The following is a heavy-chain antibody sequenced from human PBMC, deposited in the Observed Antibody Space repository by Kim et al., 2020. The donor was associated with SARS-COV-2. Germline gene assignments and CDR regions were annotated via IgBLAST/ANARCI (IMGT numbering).Heavy chain of an antibody. Sequence: GGSLRLSCAASGFSFSGSPLHWVRQASGQGLEWVGCIRSKANSYATGYAASVKGRVTIYRDASKKTAYLEMSGMKTEDTALYYCTRIPATTLAFWDAFD. J-gene: IGHJ3*02. V-gene: IGHV3-73*01. CDR2: IRSKANSYAT. CDR3: TRIPATTLAFWDAFD. D-gene: IGHD1-1*01. CDR1: GFSFSGSP.